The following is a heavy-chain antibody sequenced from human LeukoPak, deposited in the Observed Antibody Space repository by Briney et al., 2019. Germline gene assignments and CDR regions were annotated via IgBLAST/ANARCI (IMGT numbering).Heavy chain of an antibody. Sequence: GASVTVSCKASGYTFTSYGISWVRQAPGQGLEWMGWISAYNGNTNYAQKLQGRVTMTTDTSTSTAYMELRSLRSDDTAVYYCARALKERYFDWLLYQGSVDYWGQGTLVTVSS. V-gene: IGHV1-18*01. CDR1: GYTFTSYG. CDR2: ISAYNGNT. CDR3: ARALKERYFDWLLYQGSVDY. J-gene: IGHJ4*02. D-gene: IGHD3-9*01.